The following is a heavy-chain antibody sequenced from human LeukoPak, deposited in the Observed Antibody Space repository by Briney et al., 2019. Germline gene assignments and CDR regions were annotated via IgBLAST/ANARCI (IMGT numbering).Heavy chain of an antibody. J-gene: IGHJ4*02. CDR3: ARDRGRVAGEYFDY. D-gene: IGHD6-19*01. Sequence: GGSLRLSCAASGFTFSNYWMSWVRQAPGKGLEWVSYISSSGSSTKYADFVKGRFTISKDNAKNSLYLQMNNLRVEDTAVYYCARDRGRVAGEYFDYWGQGTLVTVSS. CDR1: GFTFSNYW. CDR2: ISSSGSST. V-gene: IGHV3-11*06.